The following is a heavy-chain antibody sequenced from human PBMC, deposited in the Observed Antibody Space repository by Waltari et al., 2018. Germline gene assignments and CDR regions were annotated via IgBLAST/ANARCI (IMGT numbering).Heavy chain of an antibody. V-gene: IGHV3-7*01. J-gene: IGHJ5*02. D-gene: IGHD6-6*01. Sequence: EVQLVESGGGLVQPGGSLRLSCAASGFSFRSYWMSWVRQAPGKGLEWVANIKQDGSEKYYVESVKGRFTSSRDNANNALYLQMNSLRAEDTAVYYCARWSSMAPVDPWGQGTLVTVSS. CDR2: IKQDGSEK. CDR1: GFSFRSYW. CDR3: ARWSSMAPVDP.